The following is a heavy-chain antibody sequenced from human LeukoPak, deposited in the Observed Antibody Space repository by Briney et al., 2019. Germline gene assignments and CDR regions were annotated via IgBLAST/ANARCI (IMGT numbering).Heavy chain of an antibody. CDR1: GFTFDDYA. CDR3: AKDDPSGWKFDY. D-gene: IGHD6-19*01. V-gene: IGHV3-9*01. J-gene: IGHJ4*02. Sequence: GGSLRLSCAASGFTFDDYAMHWVRQAPGKGLEWVSGISWNSGSIDYADSVKGRFTISRDNAKSSLYLQMNSLRAEDTALYYCAKDDPSGWKFDYWGQGTLVTVSS. CDR2: ISWNSGSI.